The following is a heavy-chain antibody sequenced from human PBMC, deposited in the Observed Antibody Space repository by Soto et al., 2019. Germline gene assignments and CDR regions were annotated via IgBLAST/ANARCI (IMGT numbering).Heavy chain of an antibody. J-gene: IGHJ4*02. V-gene: IGHV4-31*03. Sequence: VKLQESGRGLVKPSQTLSLTCTVSGGSISSADYYWTWIRQHPGKGLEWIGYIFYNGNTYHNPSLKSRLTISVDTSKNQFSPKLTSVTAADTAMYYGASLLGSGTNYICDYWGQGILVTVSS. CDR3: ASLLGSGTNYICDY. D-gene: IGHD3-10*01. CDR1: GGSISSADYY. CDR2: IFYNGNT.